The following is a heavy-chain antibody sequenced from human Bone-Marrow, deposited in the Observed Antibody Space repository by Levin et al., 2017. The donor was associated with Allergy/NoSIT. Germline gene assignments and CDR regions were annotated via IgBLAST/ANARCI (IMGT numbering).Heavy chain of an antibody. D-gene: IGHD5-12*01. CDR1: GFTFDDYA. Sequence: GGSLRLSCAASGFTFDDYAMHWVRQAPGGGLEWVSGISWNSGKIGYGDSMKGRFTISRDNAKSSLYLQMNSLRVEDTALYYCAKARGFSFGIDAFDMWGQGTMVTVSS. CDR2: ISWNSGKI. J-gene: IGHJ3*02. V-gene: IGHV3-9*01. CDR3: AKARGFSFGIDAFDM.